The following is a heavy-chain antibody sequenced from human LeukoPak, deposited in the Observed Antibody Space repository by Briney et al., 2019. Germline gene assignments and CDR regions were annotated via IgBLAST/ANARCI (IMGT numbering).Heavy chain of an antibody. CDR1: GGSISSYY. CDR2: IYYSGST. J-gene: IGHJ5*02. Sequence: SETLSLTCTVSGGSISSYYWSWIRQPPGKGLEWIGYIYYSGSTNYNPSLKSRVTISVDTSKNQFSLKLSSVTAADTAVYYCARGPAIFGVVIETYNWFDPWGQGTLVTVSS. CDR3: ARGPAIFGVVIETYNWFDP. V-gene: IGHV4-59*08. D-gene: IGHD3-3*01.